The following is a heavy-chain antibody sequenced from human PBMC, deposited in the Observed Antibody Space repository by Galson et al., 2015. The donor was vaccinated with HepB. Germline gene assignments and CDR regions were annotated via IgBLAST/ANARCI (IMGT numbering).Heavy chain of an antibody. CDR3: ARAPVPPTFGGVIVTIGHWYFDL. CDR2: ISSSSSYI. Sequence: SLRLSCAASGFTFSSYSMNWVRQAPGKGLEWVSSISSSSSYIYYADSVKGRFTISRDNAKNSLYLQMNSLRAEDTAVYYCARAPVPPTFGGVIVTIGHWYFDLWGRGTLVTASS. D-gene: IGHD3-16*02. CDR1: GFTFSSYS. J-gene: IGHJ2*01. V-gene: IGHV3-21*01.